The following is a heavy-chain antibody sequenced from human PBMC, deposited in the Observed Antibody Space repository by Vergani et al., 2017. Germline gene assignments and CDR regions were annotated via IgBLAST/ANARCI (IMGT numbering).Heavy chain of an antibody. Sequence: QVQLVQSGAEVKKPGASVKVSCKVSGYTLTELSMHWVRQDPGKGLEWMGGFDPEDGETIYAQKFQGRVTMTEDTSTDTAYMELSSLRSEDTAVYYCATDNPLGSGSSPWFDPWGQGTLVTVSS. CDR1: GYTLTELS. CDR2: FDPEDGET. D-gene: IGHD3-10*01. V-gene: IGHV1-24*01. CDR3: ATDNPLGSGSSPWFDP. J-gene: IGHJ5*02.